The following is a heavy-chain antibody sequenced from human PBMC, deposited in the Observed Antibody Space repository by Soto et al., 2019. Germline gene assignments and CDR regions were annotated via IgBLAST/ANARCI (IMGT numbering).Heavy chain of an antibody. D-gene: IGHD3-22*01. CDR2: ISGSGGST. CDR3: AKSYYYDSSGYLYYFDY. Sequence: PGGSLRLSCAASGFTFSSYAMSWVRHAPGKGLEWVSVISGSGGSTYYADSVKGRFTISRDNSKNTLYLQMNSLRAEDTAVYYCAKSYYYDSSGYLYYFDYWGQGTLVTVSS. CDR1: GFTFSSYA. V-gene: IGHV3-23*01. J-gene: IGHJ4*02.